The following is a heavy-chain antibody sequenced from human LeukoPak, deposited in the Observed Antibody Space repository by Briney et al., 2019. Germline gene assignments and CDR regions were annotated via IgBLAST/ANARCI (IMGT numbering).Heavy chain of an antibody. J-gene: IGHJ4*01. CDR2: ISGSAEIT. CDR3: AKLGDYFGSGRFSFFDY. D-gene: IGHD3-10*01. CDR1: GFTFSIYA. V-gene: IGHV3-23*01. Sequence: GGSLRLSCTASGFTFSIYAVTWVRQAPWKGLEWVSSISGSAEITDYADSVKGRFAVSRDNSKSTLYLQLNSLRAEDTAKYYCAKLGDYFGSGRFSFFDYWGHGTLVTVSS.